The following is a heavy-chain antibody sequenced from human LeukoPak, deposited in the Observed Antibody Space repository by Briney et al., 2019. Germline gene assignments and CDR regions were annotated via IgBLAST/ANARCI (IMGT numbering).Heavy chain of an antibody. CDR3: ARDVFDWLLSPENWFDP. CDR1: GFTFSSYG. V-gene: IGHV3-30*02. J-gene: IGHJ5*02. CDR2: IRYDGSNK. Sequence: GGSLRLSCAASGFTFSSYGMHWVRQAPGKGLEWVAFIRYDGSNKYYADSVKGRFTISRDNSKNTLYLQMNSLRAEDTAVYYCARDVFDWLLSPENWFDPWGQGTLVTVSS. D-gene: IGHD3-9*01.